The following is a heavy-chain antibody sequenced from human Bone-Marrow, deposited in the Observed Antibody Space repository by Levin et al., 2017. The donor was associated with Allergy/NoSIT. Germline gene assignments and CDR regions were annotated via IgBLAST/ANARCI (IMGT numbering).Heavy chain of an antibody. D-gene: IGHD6-19*01. J-gene: IGHJ4*02. CDR3: SRGEVGVAGDY. CDR1: GGSFSGYY. CDR2: INHTGFT. V-gene: IGHV4-34*01. Sequence: SQTLSLTCGVSGGSFSGYYWGWIRQSPGQGLEWIGEINHTGFTTYNPSLTSRVTMSVEKSKNQFSLELRSVTAADTAVYYCSRGEVGVAGDYWGQGTLVTVSS.